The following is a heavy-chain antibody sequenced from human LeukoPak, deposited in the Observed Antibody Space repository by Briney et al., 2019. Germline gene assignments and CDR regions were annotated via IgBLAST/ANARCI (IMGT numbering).Heavy chain of an antibody. CDR1: GFTVSSNY. V-gene: IGHV3-53*01. CDR2: IYSGGST. J-gene: IGHJ4*02. D-gene: IGHD1-26*01. CDR3: AGDSEEGAFDY. Sequence: GSLRLSCAASGFTVSSNYMNWVRQAPGKGLEWVSVIYSGGSTYYADSVKGRFTISRDNSKNTVYLQMNSLRAEDTAVYYCAGDSEEGAFDYWGQGTLVTVSS.